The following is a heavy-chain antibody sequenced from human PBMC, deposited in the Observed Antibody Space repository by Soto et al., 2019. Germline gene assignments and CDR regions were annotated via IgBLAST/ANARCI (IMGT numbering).Heavy chain of an antibody. CDR2: ISSSGSTI. D-gene: IGHD3-22*01. J-gene: IGHJ4*02. CDR1: GFTFSDYY. CDR3: GGDSSGYYSILTDS. Sequence: PGGSLRLSCAASGFTFSDYYMSWIRQAPGKGLEWVSYISSSGSTIYYADSVKGRFTTSRDNAKNSLYLQMNSLRDEDTAVYYCGGDSSGYYSILTDSWGQGTVVTVSS. V-gene: IGHV3-11*04.